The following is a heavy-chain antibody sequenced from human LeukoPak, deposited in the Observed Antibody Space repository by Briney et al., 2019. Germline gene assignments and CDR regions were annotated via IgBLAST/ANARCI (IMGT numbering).Heavy chain of an antibody. J-gene: IGHJ3*02. V-gene: IGHV1-8*01. CDR1: GYTFTSYD. CDR3: ARVPGDDFWSGFRGDGFDI. CDR2: MNPNSGNT. D-gene: IGHD3-3*01. Sequence: ASVKVSCKASGYTFTSYDINWVRQATGQWLEWMGWMNPNSGNTGSAQRFQGRITMTRDTSISTAYMELSSLRSDDTAVYYCARVPGDDFWSGFRGDGFDIWGQGTKVIVSS.